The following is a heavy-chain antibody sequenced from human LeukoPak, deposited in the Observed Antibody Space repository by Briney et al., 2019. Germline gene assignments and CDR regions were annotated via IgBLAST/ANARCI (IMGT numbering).Heavy chain of an antibody. D-gene: IGHD3-10*01. V-gene: IGHV1-2*02. CDR2: INPNSGGT. CDR1: GYTFTGYY. Sequence: GASVKVSCKASGYTFTGYYMHWVRQAPGQGLEWMGWINPNSGGTNYAQKFQGRVTMTRDTSISTAYMELSRLRSDDTAVYYRARGSITMVRGFVDYWGQGTLVTVSS. CDR3: ARGSITMVRGFVDY. J-gene: IGHJ4*02.